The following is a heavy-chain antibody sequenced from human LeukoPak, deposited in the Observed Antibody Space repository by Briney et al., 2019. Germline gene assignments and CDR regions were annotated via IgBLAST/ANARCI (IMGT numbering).Heavy chain of an antibody. CDR3: AKWKYSNSGIDDY. CDR1: GFMFSDYY. CDR2: ISSSGSTI. V-gene: IGHV3-11*01. J-gene: IGHJ4*02. D-gene: IGHD6-6*01. Sequence: GGSLRLSCAASGFMFSDYYMNWIRQAPGKGLEWVPYISSSGSTIYYADSVKGRFAISRDNAKNSLYLQMNSLRAEDTAVYYCAKWKYSNSGIDDYWGQGTLVTVSS.